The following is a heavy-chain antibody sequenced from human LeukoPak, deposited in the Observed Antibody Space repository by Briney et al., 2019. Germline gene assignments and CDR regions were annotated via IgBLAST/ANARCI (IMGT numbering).Heavy chain of an antibody. D-gene: IGHD1-26*01. CDR2: IYYSGST. Sequence: SETLSLTCTVSGGSISSSSYYWGWIRQPPGKGLEWIGSIYYSGSTYYNPSLKSRVTISVDTSKNQFSLKLSSVTAADTAVYYCAFGWELLFDYWGQGTLVTVSS. CDR1: GGSISSSSYY. J-gene: IGHJ4*02. CDR3: AFGWELLFDY. V-gene: IGHV4-39*01.